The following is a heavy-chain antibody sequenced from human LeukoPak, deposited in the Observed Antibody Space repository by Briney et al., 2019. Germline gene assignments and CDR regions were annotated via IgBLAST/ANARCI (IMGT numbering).Heavy chain of an antibody. D-gene: IGHD6-13*01. CDR2: IYYNGNT. V-gene: IGHV4-61*01. CDR3: ARGYRSSWYQVDY. CDR1: GGSVSSGSYF. Sequence: SETLSLTCTASGGSVSSGSYFWSWIRQPPGKGLEWIGFIYYNGNTNSSPSLKSRVTISVDTSKSQFSLKLTSVTAADTAVYYCARGYRSSWYQVDYWGQGTLVTVSS. J-gene: IGHJ4*02.